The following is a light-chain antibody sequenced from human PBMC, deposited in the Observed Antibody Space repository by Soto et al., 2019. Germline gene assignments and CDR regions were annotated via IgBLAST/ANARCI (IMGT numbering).Light chain of an antibody. V-gene: IGKV4-1*01. CDR3: QYYVDSPPGHT. CDR2: GAS. J-gene: IGKJ2*01. CDR1: QSVLYNSNNKNH. Sequence: DFVMTQAPDSLAVSLGERATINCKSSQSVLYNSNNKNHLGWFQQKPGHPPKLLIYGASFRPSGVPDRFSGSGSGTGFTLTISGLEPEDFAVYYCQYYVDSPPGHTFGPGTKL.